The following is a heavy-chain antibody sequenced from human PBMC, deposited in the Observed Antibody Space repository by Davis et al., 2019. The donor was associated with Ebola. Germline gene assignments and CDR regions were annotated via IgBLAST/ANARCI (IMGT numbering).Heavy chain of an antibody. CDR1: GFTFSSSA. V-gene: IGHV1-58*02. Sequence: VKVSCKASGFTFSSSAMQWVRQARGQRLEWIGWIVVGSGDTNSAPKFQGRVTITSDMSTSTSYLDLSNLRPEDTAVYYCAKCDYGDYGIDYWGQGTLVTVSP. D-gene: IGHD4-17*01. CDR3: AKCDYGDYGIDY. CDR2: IVVGSGDT. J-gene: IGHJ4*02.